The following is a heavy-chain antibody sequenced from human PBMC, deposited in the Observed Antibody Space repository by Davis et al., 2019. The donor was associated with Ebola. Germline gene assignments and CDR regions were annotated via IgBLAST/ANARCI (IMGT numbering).Heavy chain of an antibody. J-gene: IGHJ4*02. D-gene: IGHD4-23*01. CDR3: ARQESQLHRYYFDS. Sequence: SETLSLTCAVYGGSFRGYYWSWIRQPPGKGLEWIGEINHSGSTNYNPSLKSRVTLSVHTSENKFSLKLSSVTAADAAVYYCARQESQLHRYYFDSWGQGTLVTVSS. CDR1: GGSFRGYY. CDR2: INHSGST. V-gene: IGHV4-34*01.